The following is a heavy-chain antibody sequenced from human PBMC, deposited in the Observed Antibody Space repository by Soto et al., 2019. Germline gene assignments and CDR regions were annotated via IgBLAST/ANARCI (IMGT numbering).Heavy chain of an antibody. D-gene: IGHD3-10*01. CDR1: GYTFTDLC. CDR2: VDPRSGDR. V-gene: IGHV1-2*02. J-gene: IGHJ4*02. CDR3: ARDNYGPLDY. Sequence: QVQLVQSEAELKKPGASVRVSCKPSGYTFTDLCIHWVRQAPGQGLEWMGWVDPRSGDRRNTQKFQGRVTMSRDTSTSTVYMELNSLTSDDTAVYYRARDNYGPLDYWGQGTLVTVSS.